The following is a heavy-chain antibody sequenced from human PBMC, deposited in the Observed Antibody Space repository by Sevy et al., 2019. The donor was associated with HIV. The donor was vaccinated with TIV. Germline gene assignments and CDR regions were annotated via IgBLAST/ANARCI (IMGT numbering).Heavy chain of an antibody. CDR2: IWYDGSNK. Sequence: GGSLRLSCAASGFTFSSYGMHWVRQAPGKGLEWVAVIWYDGSNKYYADSVKGRFTISRDNSKNRLYLQMNSLRAEDTAVYCCARDGPYSSGWYPVDYYYYMDVWGKGTTVTVSS. V-gene: IGHV3-33*01. J-gene: IGHJ6*03. CDR1: GFTFSSYG. D-gene: IGHD6-19*01. CDR3: ARDGPYSSGWYPVDYYYYMDV.